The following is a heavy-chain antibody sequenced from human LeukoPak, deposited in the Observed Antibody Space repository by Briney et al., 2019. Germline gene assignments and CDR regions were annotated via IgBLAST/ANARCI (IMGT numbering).Heavy chain of an antibody. CDR1: GFTFSSYS. D-gene: IGHD6-19*01. V-gene: IGHV3-21*01. CDR2: ISSSSSYI. Sequence: KPGGSLRLSCAASGFTFSSYSMSWVRQAPGKGLEWVSSISSSSSYIYYADSVKGRFTISRDNAKNSLYLQMNSLRAEDTAVYYCARDSSGWYGHYYYYYMDVWGKGTTVTVSS. J-gene: IGHJ6*03. CDR3: ARDSSGWYGHYYYYYMDV.